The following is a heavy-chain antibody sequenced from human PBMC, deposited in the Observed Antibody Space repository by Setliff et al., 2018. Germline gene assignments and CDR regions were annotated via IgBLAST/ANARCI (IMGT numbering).Heavy chain of an antibody. Sequence: GGSLRLSCVASGFTFSNYGMHWVRQAPGKGLEWVALIWNDGSTKFYGDSVKGRFTISRDNSENTLYLQMHSLRAEDTAVYYCARNWATAQHYYYGMDVWGQGTTVTVSS. V-gene: IGHV3-33*01. CDR1: GFTFSNYG. J-gene: IGHJ6*02. CDR2: IWNDGSTK. CDR3: ARNWATAQHYYYGMDV. D-gene: IGHD2-21*02.